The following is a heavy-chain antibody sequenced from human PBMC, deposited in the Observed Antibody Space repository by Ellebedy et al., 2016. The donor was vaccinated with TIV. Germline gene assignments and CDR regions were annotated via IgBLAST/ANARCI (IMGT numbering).Heavy chain of an antibody. CDR3: ARGGYYDIFTGQPFDP. Sequence: AASVKVSCKASGYTFTSYGIRWVRQAHGQGLEWMGWISAYNGNTNYAQKLQGRVTMNKDTSTSTAYMELRSLRSDDTAVYYCARGGYYDIFTGQPFDPWGQGTLVTVSS. D-gene: IGHD3-9*01. V-gene: IGHV1-18*01. J-gene: IGHJ5*02. CDR2: ISAYNGNT. CDR1: GYTFTSYG.